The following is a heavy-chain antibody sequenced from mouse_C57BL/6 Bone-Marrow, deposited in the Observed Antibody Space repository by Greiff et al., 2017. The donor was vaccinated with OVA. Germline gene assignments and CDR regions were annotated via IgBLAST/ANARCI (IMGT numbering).Heavy chain of an antibody. CDR2: INPSNGGT. Sequence: QVQLQQPGTDLVKPGASVKLSCKASGYTFTSYWMHWVKQRPGQGLEWIGNINPSNGGTNYNEKFKSKATLTVDKSSSTAYMQLSSLTSEDSAVYYGAREHGSSYWYFDVWGTGTTVTVSS. CDR3: AREHGSSYWYFDV. V-gene: IGHV1-53*01. D-gene: IGHD1-1*01. J-gene: IGHJ1*03. CDR1: GYTFTSYW.